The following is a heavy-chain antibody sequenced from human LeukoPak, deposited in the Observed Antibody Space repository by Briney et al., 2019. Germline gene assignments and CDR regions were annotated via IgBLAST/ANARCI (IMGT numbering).Heavy chain of an antibody. Sequence: ASVKVSCKASGYTFTGYYMHWVRQAPGQGLEWMGWIKPNSGGTNYAQKFQGRVTMTRDTSISTAYMELSRLRSDDTAVYYCARDQSSCSSASCPNWFDPWGQGTRVTVSS. D-gene: IGHD2-2*01. CDR1: GYTFTGYY. CDR2: IKPNSGGT. CDR3: ARDQSSCSSASCPNWFDP. J-gene: IGHJ5*02. V-gene: IGHV1-2*02.